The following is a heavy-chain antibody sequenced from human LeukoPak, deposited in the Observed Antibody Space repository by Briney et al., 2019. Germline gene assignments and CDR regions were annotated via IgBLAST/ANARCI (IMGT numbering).Heavy chain of an antibody. CDR3: AKRIATAGPYFDY. CDR1: GFTFSSYA. D-gene: IGHD6-13*01. CDR2: ISASGGGT. Sequence: RGSLRLSCAASGFTFSSYAMSWVRQAPGMGLEWVSAISASGGGTYYADTVKGRFTISRDSSKSTLYLQMNTLRAGDTAVYYCAKRIATAGPYFDYWGQGALVTVSS. J-gene: IGHJ4*02. V-gene: IGHV3-23*01.